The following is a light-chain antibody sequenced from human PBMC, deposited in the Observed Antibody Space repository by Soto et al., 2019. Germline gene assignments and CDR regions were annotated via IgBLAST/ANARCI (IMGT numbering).Light chain of an antibody. CDR3: GTWDNSLSAGV. J-gene: IGLJ3*02. V-gene: IGLV1-51*02. Sequence: QSALTQPPSVSAAPGQKVTISCSGSSSNIGNNYVSWYQQLPGTAPKLLIYENNKRPSGIPDRLSGSKSGTSATLGITGLQTGDEADYYCGTWDNSLSAGVFGGGTKLTVL. CDR1: SSNIGNNY. CDR2: ENN.